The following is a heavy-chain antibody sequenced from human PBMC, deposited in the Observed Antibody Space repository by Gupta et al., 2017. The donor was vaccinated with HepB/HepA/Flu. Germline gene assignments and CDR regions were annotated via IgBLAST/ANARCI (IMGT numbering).Heavy chain of an antibody. CDR1: GFTFSSYW. CDR2: IKQDGSEK. J-gene: IGHJ6*04. D-gene: IGHD4-11*01. V-gene: IGHV3-7*01. Sequence: EVQLVESGGGLVQPGGSLRLSCAASGFTFSSYWMSWVRQAPGKGLEWVANIKQDGSEKYYVDSVKGRFTISRDNAKNSLYLQMNSLRAEDTAVYYCARGGGEDYRASGASDVWGKGTTVTVSS. CDR3: ARGGGEDYRASGASDV.